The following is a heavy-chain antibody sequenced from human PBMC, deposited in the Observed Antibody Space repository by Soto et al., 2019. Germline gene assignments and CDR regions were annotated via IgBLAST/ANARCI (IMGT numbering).Heavy chain of an antibody. V-gene: IGHV3-9*01. J-gene: IGHJ4*02. Sequence: LRLSCAASGFTFDDYAMHWVRQAPGKGLEWVSGISWNSGSIGYADSVKGRFTISRDNAKNSLYLQMNSLRAEDTALYYCAFQAGGYSGYDWGGWFDYWGQGTLVTVSS. CDR1: GFTFDDYA. CDR3: AFQAGGYSGYDWGGWFDY. D-gene: IGHD5-12*01. CDR2: ISWNSGSI.